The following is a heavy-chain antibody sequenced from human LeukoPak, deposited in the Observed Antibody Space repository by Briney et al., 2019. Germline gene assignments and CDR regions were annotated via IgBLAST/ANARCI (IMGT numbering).Heavy chain of an antibody. CDR3: ARGNYYFGSGSYYPFDF. CDR2: INHRGST. CDR1: GGSFSGHY. J-gene: IGHJ4*02. Sequence: SETLSLTCAVYGGSFSGHYWSWIRQPPGKGLEWIGEINHRGSTDSNPSLRNRVTISVDTSNNQFSLRLSSVTAADTAVYYCARGNYYFGSGSYYPFDFWGQGTLVPVSS. V-gene: IGHV4-34*01. D-gene: IGHD3-10*01.